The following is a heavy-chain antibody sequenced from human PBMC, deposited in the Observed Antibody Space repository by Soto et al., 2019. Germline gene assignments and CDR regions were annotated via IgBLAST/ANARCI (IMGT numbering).Heavy chain of an antibody. J-gene: IGHJ5*01. D-gene: IGHD3-10*01. CDR3: AKDGYYVSGRGVNWLDT. CDR1: GLTFRHYA. Sequence: GESLRHPNAASGLTFRHYAMSWVRQIPGKKKEWVSAISGSGGTTYYADSVKGRFTISRDNSKNTLNLQMSSLRAEDTAVYYCAKDGYYVSGRGVNWLDTWG. V-gene: IGHV3-23*01. CDR2: ISGSGGTT.